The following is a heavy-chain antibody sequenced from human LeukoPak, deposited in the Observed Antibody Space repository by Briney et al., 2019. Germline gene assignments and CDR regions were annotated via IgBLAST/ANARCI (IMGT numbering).Heavy chain of an antibody. Sequence: PSGGSLRLSCAASGFTFSSYAMSWVRQAPGKGLEWVAVISYDGSNKYYADSVKGRFTISRDNSKNTLYLQMNSLRAEDTAVYYCASRHDYSRLYDYYYGMDVWGQGTTVTVSS. V-gene: IGHV3-30-3*01. CDR1: GFTFSSYA. CDR3: ASRHDYSRLYDYYYGMDV. CDR2: ISYDGSNK. D-gene: IGHD4-11*01. J-gene: IGHJ6*02.